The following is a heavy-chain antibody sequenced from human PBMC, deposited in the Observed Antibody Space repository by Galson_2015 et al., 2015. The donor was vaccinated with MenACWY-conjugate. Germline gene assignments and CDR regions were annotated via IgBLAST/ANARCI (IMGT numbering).Heavy chain of an antibody. CDR1: GFTFSNDW. J-gene: IGHJ4*02. CDR3: TTGCRGGSCYSGCDY. Sequence: SLRLSCTASGFTFSNDWMNWVRQAPGKGLEWVGRIKSKTDGGTTDYAAPVKGRFTISRDDSKNTLYLQMNSLKTEDTAVYYCTTGCRGGSCYSGCDYWGQGTLVTVSS. CDR2: IKSKTDGGTT. D-gene: IGHD2-15*01. V-gene: IGHV3-15*07.